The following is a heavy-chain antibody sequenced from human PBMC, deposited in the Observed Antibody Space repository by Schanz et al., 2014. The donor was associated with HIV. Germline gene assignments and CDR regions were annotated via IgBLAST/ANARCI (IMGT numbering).Heavy chain of an antibody. CDR1: DFAFSTYT. V-gene: IGHV3-21*01. J-gene: IGHJ6*02. D-gene: IGHD2-21*02. CDR3: ATLPTYYGMDV. CDR2: ISSSSSHI. Sequence: EGQLVESGGGLVKPGGSLRLSCAASDFAFSTYTMNWVRQSPGKGLEWVSSISSSSSHIYYADSVKGRFTISRDNAMYSLYLQMNSLRAEDTAVYYCATLPTYYGMDVWGQGTTVTVSS.